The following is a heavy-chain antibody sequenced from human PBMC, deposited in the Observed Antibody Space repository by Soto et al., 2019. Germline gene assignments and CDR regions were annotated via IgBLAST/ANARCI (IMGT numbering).Heavy chain of an antibody. J-gene: IGHJ3*02. V-gene: IGHV1-69*08. CDR1: GGTFSSYT. CDR2: IIPILGIA. CDR3: ARDWALVPAAISQQLPSVDAFDI. D-gene: IGHD2-2*01. Sequence: QVQLVQSGAEVKKPGSSVKVSCKASGGTFSSYTISWVRQAPGQGLEWMGRIIPILGIANYAQKFQGRVTITADKPTSTAYMELSSLRSEDTAVYYCARDWALVPAAISQQLPSVDAFDIWGQGTMVTVSS.